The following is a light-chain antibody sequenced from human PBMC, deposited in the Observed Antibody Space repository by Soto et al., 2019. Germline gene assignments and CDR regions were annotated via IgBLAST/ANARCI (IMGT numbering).Light chain of an antibody. J-gene: IGKJ1*01. CDR1: QSVSSN. CDR2: AAS. CDR3: LHYYSYSRT. V-gene: IGKV3D-15*01. Sequence: ITQPSATPYGSAAHRATLSYLASQSVSSNLAWYQHTPCQAPTLLIYAASRRATGIPDRFRGSGSGTDFTLTISSLQPEDFATYQCLHYYSYSRTFGQGTKVDIK.